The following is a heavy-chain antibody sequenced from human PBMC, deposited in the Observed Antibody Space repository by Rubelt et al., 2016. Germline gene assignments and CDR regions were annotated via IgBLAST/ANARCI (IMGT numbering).Heavy chain of an antibody. J-gene: IGHJ4*02. Sequence: SYADSVKGRFTISRDNAKNTLYLQMNSLRAEDTAVYYCARHDYGRGSDYWGQGTLVTVSS. CDR3: ARHDYGRGSDY. D-gene: IGHD4-17*01. V-gene: IGHV3-74*01.